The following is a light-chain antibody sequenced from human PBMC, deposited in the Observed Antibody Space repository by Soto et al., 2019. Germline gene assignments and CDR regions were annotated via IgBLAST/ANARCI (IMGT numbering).Light chain of an antibody. CDR1: QSISSW. Sequence: DIKMSQSPSTLSASVGDRVTITCRASQSISSWLAWYQQKPGKAPKLLIYDASSLESGVPSRFSGSGSGTEFTLTISSLQPDDFATYYCQQYISYWPFDQVAKV. V-gene: IGKV1-5*01. J-gene: IGKJ1*01. CDR2: DAS. CDR3: QQYISYWP.